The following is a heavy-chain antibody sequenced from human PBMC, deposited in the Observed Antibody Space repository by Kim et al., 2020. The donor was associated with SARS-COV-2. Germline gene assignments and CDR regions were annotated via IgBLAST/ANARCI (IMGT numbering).Heavy chain of an antibody. J-gene: IGHJ6*02. CDR3: ARDWWTGTTGGFYYYYYGMDV. V-gene: IGHV1-2*02. Sequence: ASVKVSCKASGYTFTGYYMHWVRQAPGQGLEWMGWINPNSGGTNYAQKFQGRVTMTRDTSISTAYMELSRLRSDDTAVYYCARDWWTGTTGGFYYYYYGMDVWGQGTTVTVSS. CDR1: GYTFTGYY. CDR2: INPNSGGT. D-gene: IGHD1-7*01.